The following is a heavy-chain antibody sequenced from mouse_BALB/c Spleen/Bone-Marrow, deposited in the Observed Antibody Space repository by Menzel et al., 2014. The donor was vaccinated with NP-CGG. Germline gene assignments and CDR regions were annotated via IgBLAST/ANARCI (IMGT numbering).Heavy chain of an antibody. D-gene: IGHD2-4*01. CDR1: GFTFSNNG. V-gene: IGHV5-6-3*01. J-gene: IGHJ3*01. Sequence: EVQGVESGGGLVQPGGSLKLSCAASGFTFSNNGMSWFPQTPDKRLELIALINVMGDTNKHPDSVKGRFTISRDNVKNTLYLQMSSLKSEDTAMYYCARGYDYSSWFAYWGQTTLVTISA. CDR3: ARGYDYSSWFAY. CDR2: INVMGDTN.